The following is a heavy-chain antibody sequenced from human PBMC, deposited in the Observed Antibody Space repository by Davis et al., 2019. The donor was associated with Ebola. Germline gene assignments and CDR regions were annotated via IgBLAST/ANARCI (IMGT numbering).Heavy chain of an antibody. CDR2: INPSGGST. V-gene: IGHV1-46*01. CDR1: GYTFTGYF. J-gene: IGHJ3*02. D-gene: IGHD3-22*01. Sequence: AASVKASCKASGYTFTGYFIHWVRQAPGRGLEWMGIINPSGGSTSYAQKFQGRVTMTRDTSTSTVHMELSSLRSEDTAVYYCARHDTMIVDAFDIWGQGTMVTVSS. CDR3: ARHDTMIVDAFDI.